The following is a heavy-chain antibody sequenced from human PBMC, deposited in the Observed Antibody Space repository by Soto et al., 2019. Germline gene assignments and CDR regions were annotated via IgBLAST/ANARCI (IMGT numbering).Heavy chain of an antibody. CDR1: GGSITNDDYY. CDR2: VSSTGSP. CDR3: ARHMARVLIAKPYWFDT. Sequence: QLHLQESGPGLVKPSETLSLICTVSGGSITNDDYYWAWIRQAPGKGLEWIASVSSTGSPYYNPSLNSRVTVSLDTSKSQVSLRLMSVTATDTAIYYCARHMARVLIAKPYWFDTWGQGTLVTVSS. D-gene: IGHD3-10*01. V-gene: IGHV4-39*01. J-gene: IGHJ5*02.